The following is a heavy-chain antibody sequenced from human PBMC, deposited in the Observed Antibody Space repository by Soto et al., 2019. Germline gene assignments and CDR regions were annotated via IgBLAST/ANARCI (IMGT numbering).Heavy chain of an antibody. J-gene: IGHJ4*02. CDR2: FDPEDGET. Sequence: GASVKVSCKVSGYTLTELSMHWVRQAPGKGLEWMGGFDPEDGETIYAQKFQGRVTMTEDTSTDTAYMELSSLRSEDTAVYYCATHDYSNYVLGGQLDYWGQGTLVTVSS. CDR1: GYTLTELS. CDR3: ATHDYSNYVLGGQLDY. D-gene: IGHD4-4*01. V-gene: IGHV1-24*01.